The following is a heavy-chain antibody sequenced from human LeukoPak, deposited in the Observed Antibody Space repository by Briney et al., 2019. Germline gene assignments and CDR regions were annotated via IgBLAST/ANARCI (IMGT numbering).Heavy chain of an antibody. CDR2: ISDSGDKT. CDR3: AKDQWLVPPQDAFDV. D-gene: IGHD6-19*01. CDR1: GFTFANYA. Sequence: GGSLRLSCAASGFTFANYAMNWVRQAPGRGLEWVATISDSGDKTYYADSVKGRFTISRDNPRNTLYLQMNSLRAEDTALYYCAKDQWLVPPQDAFDVWGQGSMVTVSS. J-gene: IGHJ3*01. V-gene: IGHV3-23*01.